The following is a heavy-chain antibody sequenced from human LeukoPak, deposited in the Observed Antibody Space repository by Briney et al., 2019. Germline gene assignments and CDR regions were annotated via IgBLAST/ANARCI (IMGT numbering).Heavy chain of an antibody. CDR2: ISSRSGFK. V-gene: IGHV3-21*06. CDR1: GFTLSSHR. D-gene: IGHD3-3*01. J-gene: IGHJ4*02. CDR3: AKDGGFWSDYSYFDY. Sequence: GGSLRLSCAASGFTLSSHRMDWVRQAPGKGLEWVSSISSRSGFKDYADSVKGRFTISRDNAKNLLYLQMNSLRAEDTAVYFCAKDGGFWSDYSYFDYWGQGTQVTVSS.